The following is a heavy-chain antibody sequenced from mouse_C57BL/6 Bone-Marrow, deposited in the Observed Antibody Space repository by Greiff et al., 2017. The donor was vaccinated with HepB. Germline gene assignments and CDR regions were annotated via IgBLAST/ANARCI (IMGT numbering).Heavy chain of an antibody. D-gene: IGHD1-1*01. CDR2: INPNNGGT. CDR3: AQGYYGSIGDY. Sequence: EVQLQQSGPELVKPGASVKISCKASGYTFTDYYMNWVTQSHGKSLEWIGDINPNNGGTSYNQKFKGKATLTVDKSSSTAYMELRSLTSEDSAVYYCAQGYYGSIGDYWGQGTTLTVSS. J-gene: IGHJ2*01. V-gene: IGHV1-26*01. CDR1: GYTFTDYY.